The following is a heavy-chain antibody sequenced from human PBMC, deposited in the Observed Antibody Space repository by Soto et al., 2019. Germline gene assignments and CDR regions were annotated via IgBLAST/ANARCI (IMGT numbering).Heavy chain of an antibody. CDR1: GFTFSSYG. J-gene: IGHJ3*02. Sequence: GGSLRLSCAASGFTFSSYGMHWVRQAPGKGLEWVAVIWYDGSNKYYADSVKGRFTISRDNSKNTLYLQMNSLRAEDTAVYYCARDATDSTHSLYYDFWSGYYHHAFDIWGQGTMVTVSS. V-gene: IGHV3-33*01. CDR3: ARDATDSTHSLYYDFWSGYYHHAFDI. D-gene: IGHD3-3*01. CDR2: IWYDGSNK.